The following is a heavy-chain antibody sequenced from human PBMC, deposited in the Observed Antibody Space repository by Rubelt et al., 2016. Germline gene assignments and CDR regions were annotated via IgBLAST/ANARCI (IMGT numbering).Heavy chain of an antibody. V-gene: IGHV3-48*04. J-gene: IGHJ4*02. CDR3: ARAVSGWCFDY. D-gene: IGHD6-19*01. CDR1: YA. CDR2: ISSSSSTI. Sequence: YAMSWVRQAPGKGLEWVSYISSSSSTIYYADSVKGRFTISRDNAKNSLYLQMNSLRAEDTAVYYCARAVSGWCFDYWGQGTLVTVSS.